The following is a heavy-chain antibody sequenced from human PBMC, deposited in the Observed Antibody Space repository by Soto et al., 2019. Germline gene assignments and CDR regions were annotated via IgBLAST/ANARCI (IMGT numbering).Heavy chain of an antibody. D-gene: IGHD1-20*01. J-gene: IGHJ6*03. Sequence: SETLSLTCTVSGDSIINRDYYWGWIRQPPEKGLEWIGYIYHSGSTNYNPSLKSRVTISLDTSRNQVSLNLASLTAADTAVYHCARLITWRDYRDYKYLDVWGRGTTVTVSS. CDR2: IYHSGST. CDR3: ARLITWRDYRDYKYLDV. V-gene: IGHV4-61*05. CDR1: GDSIINRDYY.